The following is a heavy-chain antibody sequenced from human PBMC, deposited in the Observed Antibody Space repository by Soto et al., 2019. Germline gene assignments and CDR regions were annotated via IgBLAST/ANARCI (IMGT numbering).Heavy chain of an antibody. CDR2: IYYTGST. CDR1: GDSVRNGGYY. Sequence: QVQLQESGPGLVKPSQTLSLTCTVSGDSVRNGGYYWNWIRQYPGKGLEWIVYIYYTGSTSYNPSLERRLTISADTSKNQFSLRLRSVTAADTAVYYGARAVAATPYFEYWGQGALVTISS. J-gene: IGHJ4*02. CDR3: ARAVAATPYFEY. V-gene: IGHV4-31*03. D-gene: IGHD2-15*01.